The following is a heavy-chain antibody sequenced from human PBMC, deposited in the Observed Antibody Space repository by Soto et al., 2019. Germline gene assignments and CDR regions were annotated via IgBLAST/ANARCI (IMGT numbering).Heavy chain of an antibody. V-gene: IGHV4-39*07. CDR1: GGSISSSSYY. D-gene: IGHD2-21*01. J-gene: IGHJ5*02. CDR3: ARRDVVAVTGSLDKWIDP. CDR2: IYYSGST. Sequence: SETLSLTCTVSGGSISSSSYYWGWIRQPPGKGLEWIGSIYYSGSTYYNPSLKSRVTISVDTSKNQFSLKVNSVTAADTAVYYCARRDVVAVTGSLDKWIDPWGQGILVTVS.